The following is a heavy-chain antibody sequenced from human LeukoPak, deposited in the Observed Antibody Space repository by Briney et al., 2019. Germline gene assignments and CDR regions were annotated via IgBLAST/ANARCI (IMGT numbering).Heavy chain of an antibody. Sequence: SETLSLTCTVSGGSISSYYWSWIRQPPGKGLEWIGYNSGSTNYNPSLKSRVTISVDTSKNQFSLKLSSVTAADTAVYYCACLTTADAFDIWGQGTMVTVSS. CDR1: GGSISSYY. CDR3: ACLTTADAFDI. D-gene: IGHD3-22*01. CDR2: NSGST. V-gene: IGHV4-59*01. J-gene: IGHJ3*02.